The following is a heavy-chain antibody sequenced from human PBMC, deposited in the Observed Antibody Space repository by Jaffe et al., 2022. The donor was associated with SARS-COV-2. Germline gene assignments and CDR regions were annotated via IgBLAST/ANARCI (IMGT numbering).Heavy chain of an antibody. CDR3: TRHDGTAAGRFDY. J-gene: IGHJ4*02. Sequence: EVQLVESGGGLVQPGGSLKLSCAASGFTFSDSAIHWVRQASGKGLEWVGRIRKKANNYATAYAASMKGRFAISRDDSKNTAYLQINSLKIEDTAVYFCTRHDGTAAGRFDYWGQGTLVTVSS. D-gene: IGHD6-13*01. CDR1: GFTFSDSA. CDR2: IRKKANNYAT. V-gene: IGHV3-73*02.